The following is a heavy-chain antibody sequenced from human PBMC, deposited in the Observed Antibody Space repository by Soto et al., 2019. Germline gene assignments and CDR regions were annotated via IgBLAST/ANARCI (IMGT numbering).Heavy chain of an antibody. Sequence: GSLRLSCAASGFTFTRYSMNWFRQAPGKGLEWVSSISSTTNYIYYGDSMKGRFTISRDNAKNSLYLEMNSLGAEDTAVYYCARESEDLTSNFDYWGQGTLVTVYS. CDR3: ARESEDLTSNFDY. CDR1: GFTFTRYS. J-gene: IGHJ4*02. CDR2: ISSTTNYI. V-gene: IGHV3-21*06.